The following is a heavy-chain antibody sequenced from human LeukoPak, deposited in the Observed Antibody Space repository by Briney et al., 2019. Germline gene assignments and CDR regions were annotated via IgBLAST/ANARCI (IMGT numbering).Heavy chain of an antibody. V-gene: IGHV1-2*02. CDR2: INPNSGGT. Sequence: ASVKVSCKASGYTFTGYYMHWVRQAPGQGLEWMGWINPNSGGTNYAQKFQGRVTMTRDTSISTAYMKLSRLRSDDTAVYYCARVLYYYDSSGYYYDYWGQGTLVTVSS. D-gene: IGHD3-22*01. CDR1: GYTFTGYY. CDR3: ARVLYYYDSSGYYYDY. J-gene: IGHJ4*02.